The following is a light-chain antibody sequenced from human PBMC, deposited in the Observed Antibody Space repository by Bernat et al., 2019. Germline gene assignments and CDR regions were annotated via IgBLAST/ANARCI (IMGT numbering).Light chain of an antibody. Sequence: RPPSVSGSPGQSVTISCTGTSSDVGSYNRVSWYQQPPGTAPKLMIYEVNNRPSGVPDRFSGSKSGNTASLTISGLQAEDEADYYCCSFTTTTTWVFGGGTKLTVL. V-gene: IGLV2-18*02. CDR1: SSDVGSYNR. J-gene: IGLJ3*02. CDR2: EVN. CDR3: CSFTTTTTWV.